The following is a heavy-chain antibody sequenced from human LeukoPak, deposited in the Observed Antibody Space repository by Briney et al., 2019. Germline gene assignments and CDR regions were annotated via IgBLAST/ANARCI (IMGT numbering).Heavy chain of an antibody. D-gene: IGHD6-13*01. CDR1: GGSISSGSYY. V-gene: IGHV4-61*02. Sequence: PSETLSLTCTVSGGSISSGSYYWRWIRQPAGKGLEWIGRIYTSGSTNYNPSLKSRVTISVDTSKNQFSLKLSSVTAADTAVYYCAREGYSSSWHAGTEYYYYYMDVWGKGTTVTISS. CDR2: IYTSGST. CDR3: AREGYSSSWHAGTEYYYYYMDV. J-gene: IGHJ6*03.